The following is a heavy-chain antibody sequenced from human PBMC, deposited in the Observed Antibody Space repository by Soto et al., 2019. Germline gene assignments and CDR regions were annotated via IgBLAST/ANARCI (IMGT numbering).Heavy chain of an antibody. V-gene: IGHV4-61*01. CDR1: CGSVTSVSDY. J-gene: IGHJ6*02. D-gene: IGHD3-10*01. Sequence: SETLSLPCTVSCGSVTSVSDYWSWIRQPPGKGLEWIGYIYYSGSADYNPSLGSRVTISIDTSKNQFSLKLTSVTAADTAVYYCARGVGFGYYYYHMDLWGQGTTVTVSS. CDR3: ARGVGFGYYYYHMDL. CDR2: IYYSGSA.